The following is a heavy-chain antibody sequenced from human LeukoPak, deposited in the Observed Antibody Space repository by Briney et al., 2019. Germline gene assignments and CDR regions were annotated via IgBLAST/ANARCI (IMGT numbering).Heavy chain of an antibody. CDR2: IYYSGST. CDR3: AISSDSSGGDY. D-gene: IGHD6-19*01. CDR1: GGSISSYY. V-gene: IGHV4-59*01. J-gene: IGHJ4*02. Sequence: SETLSLTCTVSGGSISSYYWSWIRQPPGKGLEWIGYIYYSGSTNYNPSLKSRVTISVDTSKNQFSLKLSSVTAADTAVYYCAISSDSSGGDYWGQGTLVTVSS.